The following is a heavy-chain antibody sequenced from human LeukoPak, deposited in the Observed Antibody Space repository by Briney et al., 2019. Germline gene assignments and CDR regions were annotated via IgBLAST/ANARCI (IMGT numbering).Heavy chain of an antibody. V-gene: IGHV3-73*01. CDR1: GFTFSGSA. Sequence: GGSLRLSCAASGFTFSGSAMHWVRQASGKGLEWVGRIRSKANSYATAYAASVKGRFTISRDDSKNTAYLQMNSLKTEDTAVYYCTNLGGWFGQDYYYYYYMDVWGKGTTVTVPS. CDR2: IRSKANSYAT. CDR3: TNLGGWFGQDYYYYYYMDV. D-gene: IGHD3-10*01. J-gene: IGHJ6*03.